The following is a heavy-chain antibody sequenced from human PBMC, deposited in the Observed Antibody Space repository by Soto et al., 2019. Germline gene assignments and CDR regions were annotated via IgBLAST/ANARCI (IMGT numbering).Heavy chain of an antibody. CDR2: ISGSGGST. V-gene: IGHV3-23*01. J-gene: IGHJ4*02. CDR3: AKGQGRYCSSTSCYFFDY. Sequence: GGSLRLSCAASGFTFSSYAMSWVRQAPGKGLEWVSAISGSGGSTYYADSVKGRFTISRDNSKNTLYLQMNSLRAEDTAVYYYAKGQGRYCSSTSCYFFDYWGQGTLVTVSS. D-gene: IGHD2-2*01. CDR1: GFTFSSYA.